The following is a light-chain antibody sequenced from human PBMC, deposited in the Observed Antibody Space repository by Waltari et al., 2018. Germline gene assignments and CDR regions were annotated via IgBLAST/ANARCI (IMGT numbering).Light chain of an antibody. CDR1: QSVSRY. CDR3: QKYDRLPAT. V-gene: IGKV3-20*01. CDR2: HAS. J-gene: IGKJ1*01. Sequence: VLTQSPGTLSLSPGERATLSCRASQSVSRYLAWYQQKPGQAPRLLIYHASTRATGIPDSFSGSGSGTDFSLTISRLEPEDFAVYYCQKYDRLPATFGQGTRVEIK.